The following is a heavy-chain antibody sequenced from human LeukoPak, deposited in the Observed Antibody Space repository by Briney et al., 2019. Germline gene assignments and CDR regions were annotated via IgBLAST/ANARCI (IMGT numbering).Heavy chain of an antibody. Sequence: ASVKVSCKASGYTFTSYYMHWVRQAPGQGLEWMGIIKPSGGSTSYAQKFQGRVTMTRDTSTCTVYMELRSLRSEDTAVYYCARAEYGDCVVGCDYWGQGTLVTVSS. CDR3: ARAEYGDCVVGCDY. D-gene: IGHD4-17*01. J-gene: IGHJ4*02. CDR2: IKPSGGST. CDR1: GYTFTSYY. V-gene: IGHV1-46*01.